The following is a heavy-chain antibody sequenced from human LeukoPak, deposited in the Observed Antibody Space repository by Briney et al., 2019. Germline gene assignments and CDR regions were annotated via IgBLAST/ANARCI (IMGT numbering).Heavy chain of an antibody. J-gene: IGHJ4*02. D-gene: IGHD5-18*01. CDR2: ISGSGGST. CDR1: GFTFSSYA. V-gene: IGHV3-23*01. CDR3: AKGRRVRVDTAMVPGLFDY. Sequence: PGGSLRLSCAASGFTFSSYAMSWVRQAPGKGPEWVSAISGSGGSTYYADSVKGRFTISRDNSKNTLYLQMNSLRAEDTAVYYCAKGRRVRVDTAMVPGLFDYWGQGTLVTDSS.